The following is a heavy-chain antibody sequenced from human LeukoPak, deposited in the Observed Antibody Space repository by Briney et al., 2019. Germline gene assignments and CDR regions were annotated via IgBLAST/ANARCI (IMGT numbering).Heavy chain of an antibody. Sequence: GGSLRLSCAASGFTLSSYWMHWVRQAPGKGLVWVSAISGSGGSTYYADSVKGRFTISRDNSKNTLYLQMNSLRAEDTAVYYCAEDRPTGIAAAGVDYWGQGTLVTVSS. V-gene: IGHV3-23*01. J-gene: IGHJ4*02. CDR1: GFTLSSYW. D-gene: IGHD6-13*01. CDR3: AEDRPTGIAAAGVDY. CDR2: ISGSGGST.